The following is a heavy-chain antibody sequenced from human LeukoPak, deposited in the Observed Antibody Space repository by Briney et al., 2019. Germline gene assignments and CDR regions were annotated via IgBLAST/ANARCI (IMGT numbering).Heavy chain of an antibody. J-gene: IGHJ3*02. CDR3: ARDNPKTGTPHPHGAFDI. CDR1: GFTFSSYA. Sequence: GGSLRLSCAASGFTFSSYAMSWVRQAPGKGLEWGSGISGGGGSTYYGDSVKGRFTISRDNSKNTLYLQMNSLRAEDTAVYYCARDNPKTGTPHPHGAFDIWGQGTMVPVSS. V-gene: IGHV3-23*01. D-gene: IGHD1-1*01. CDR2: ISGGGGST.